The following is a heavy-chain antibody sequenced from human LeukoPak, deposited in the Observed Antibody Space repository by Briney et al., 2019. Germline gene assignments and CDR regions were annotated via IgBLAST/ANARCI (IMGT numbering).Heavy chain of an antibody. CDR1: GGSISSYY. J-gene: IGHJ5*02. D-gene: IGHD2-21*02. CDR3: ARQREYCGGDCYPNWFDP. CDR2: IYYSGST. V-gene: IGHV4-59*08. Sequence: SETLSLTCTVSGGSISSYYWSWIRQRPGKGLMWIGYIYYSGSTNYNPSHKSRVTISVDTSNNQFSLKLSSVTAADTAVYYCARQREYCGGDCYPNWFDPWGQGTLVTVSS.